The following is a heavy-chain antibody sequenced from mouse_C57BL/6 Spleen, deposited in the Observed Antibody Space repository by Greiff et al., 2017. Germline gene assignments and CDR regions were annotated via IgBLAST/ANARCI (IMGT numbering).Heavy chain of an antibody. CDR1: GYTFTSYW. V-gene: IGHV1-64*01. CDR3: ARIGKNWDLDY. D-gene: IGHD4-1*01. J-gene: IGHJ2*01. Sequence: QVQLQQPGAELVKPGASVKLSCKASGYTFTSYWMHWVKQRPGKGLEWIGMIHPNSGSTNYNEKFKSKATLTVDKSSSTAYMQLSSLTSEDSAVYYCARIGKNWDLDYWGQGTTLTVSS. CDR2: IHPNSGST.